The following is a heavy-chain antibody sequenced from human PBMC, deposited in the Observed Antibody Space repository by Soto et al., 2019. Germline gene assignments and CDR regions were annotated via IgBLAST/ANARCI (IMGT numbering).Heavy chain of an antibody. V-gene: IGHV3-30-3*01. CDR2: ISYDGSNK. Sequence: QVQLVESGGGVVQPGRSLRLSCAASGFTFSSYAMHWVRQAPGKGLEWVAVISYDGSNKYYADSVKGRCTISRDNSKNTLYLQRNSLRAEDTAEYSCARGVDGYGIDVWGQGTTVTVSS. D-gene: IGHD3-9*01. J-gene: IGHJ6*02. CDR1: GFTFSSYA. CDR3: ARGVDGYGIDV.